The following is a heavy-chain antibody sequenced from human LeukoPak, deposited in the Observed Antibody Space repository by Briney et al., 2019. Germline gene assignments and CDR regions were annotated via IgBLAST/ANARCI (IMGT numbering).Heavy chain of an antibody. CDR2: IYYSGST. J-gene: IGHJ6*03. CDR1: GGSISSYY. V-gene: IGHV4-59*01. CDR3: ARGGRSSWFRPALYYYYYMDV. D-gene: IGHD6-13*01. Sequence: PSETLSLTCTVSGGSISSYYWSWIRQPPGKGLEWIGYIYYSGSTNYNPSLKSRVTISVDTSKNQFSLKLSSVTAADTAVYYCARGGRSSWFRPALYYYYYMDVWGKGTTVTVSS.